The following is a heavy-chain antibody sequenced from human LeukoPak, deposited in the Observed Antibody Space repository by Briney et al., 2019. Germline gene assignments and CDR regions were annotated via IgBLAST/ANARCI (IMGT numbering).Heavy chain of an antibody. CDR2: INHSGST. D-gene: IGHD5-12*01. Sequence: PSETLSLTCAVYGGSFSGYYWSWIRQPPGKGLEWIGEINHSGSTNYNPSLKSRVTISVDTSKNQFSLKLSSVTVADTAVYYCARSRGYDSFGYWGQGTLVTVSS. J-gene: IGHJ4*02. V-gene: IGHV4-34*01. CDR3: ARSRGYDSFGY. CDR1: GGSFSGYY.